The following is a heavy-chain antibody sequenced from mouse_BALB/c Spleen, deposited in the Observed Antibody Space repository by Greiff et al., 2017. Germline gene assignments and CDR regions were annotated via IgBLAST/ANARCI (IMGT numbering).Heavy chain of an antibody. CDR2: IYPGDGDT. CDR3: ARLGGPEDAMDY. CDR1: GYTFTSYW. Sequence: QVQLKQSRAELARPGASVKLSCKASGYTFTSYWMQWVKQRPGQGLEWIGAIYPGDGDTRYTQKFKGKATLTADKSSSTAYMQLSSLASEDSAVYYCARLGGPEDAMDYWGQGTSVTVSS. V-gene: IGHV1-87*01. J-gene: IGHJ4*01.